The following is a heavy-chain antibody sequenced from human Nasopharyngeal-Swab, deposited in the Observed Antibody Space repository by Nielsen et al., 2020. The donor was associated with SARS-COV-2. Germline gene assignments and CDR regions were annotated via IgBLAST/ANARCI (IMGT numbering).Heavy chain of an antibody. D-gene: IGHD2-2*01. J-gene: IGHJ6*02. V-gene: IGHV6-1*01. CDR2: TYYRSKWYS. CDR1: GDRLSTYSAA. Sequence: QTLSLTCALPGDRLSTYSAALNWIRHSPSGALDLLGRTYYRSKWYSDYAASVKGRIAINPDTSNNHFSLQLNSVTLEDTAVYYCERECTRSSCHAGVSDGVDVWGQGTMVTVSS. CDR3: ERECTRSSCHAGVSDGVDV.